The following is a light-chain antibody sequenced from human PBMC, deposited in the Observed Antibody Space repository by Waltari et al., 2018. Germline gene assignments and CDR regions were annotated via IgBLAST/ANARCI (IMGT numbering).Light chain of an antibody. V-gene: IGLV2-23*01. CDR1: SSDIGDFNL. J-gene: IGLJ2*01. Sequence: QSALTQPASVSGSPGQSITISCTGSSSDIGDFNLVSWYQQHPDKAPKLIIYEDSERPSGVSSRFSGSNSGHKAALTISGLQAEDEADYYCCSYVLTTNFRVFGGGTKVTVL. CDR2: EDS. CDR3: CSYVLTTNFRV.